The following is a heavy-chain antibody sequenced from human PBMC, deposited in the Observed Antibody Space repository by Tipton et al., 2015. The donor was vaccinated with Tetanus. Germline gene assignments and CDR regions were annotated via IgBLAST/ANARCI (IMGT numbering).Heavy chain of an antibody. CDR2: ISGSGDRT. Sequence: SLRLSCAASGLTFSLFAMSWVRQAPGKGLEWVSTISGSGDRTYYADSVKGRFTISRDNSKNTLYLQMNSLRAEDTAVYYCAKGLLGYCIDGVCHNWFDPWGQGTLVTVSS. J-gene: IGHJ5*02. CDR1: GLTFSLFA. CDR3: AKGLLGYCIDGVCHNWFDP. V-gene: IGHV3-23*01. D-gene: IGHD2-8*01.